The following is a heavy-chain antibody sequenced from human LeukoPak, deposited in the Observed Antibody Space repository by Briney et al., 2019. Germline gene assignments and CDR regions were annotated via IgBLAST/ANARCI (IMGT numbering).Heavy chain of an antibody. D-gene: IGHD3-10*01. J-gene: IGHJ4*02. Sequence: ASVKVSCKASGYTFTSYYMHWVRQAPGQGLEWMGIINPSGGSTSYAQKFQGRVTITADESTSTAYMELSSLRSEDTAVYYCARAPYGSGVPIDYWGQGTLVTVSS. CDR2: INPSGGST. V-gene: IGHV1-46*01. CDR1: GYTFTSYY. CDR3: ARAPYGSGVPIDY.